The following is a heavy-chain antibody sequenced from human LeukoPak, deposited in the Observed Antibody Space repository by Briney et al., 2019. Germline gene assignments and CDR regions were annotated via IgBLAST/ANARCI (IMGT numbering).Heavy chain of an antibody. J-gene: IGHJ5*02. Sequence: GGSLILSCAASGFTVSTNYMSWVRQAPGKGLEWVSIISIGGSTYYADSVRGRFTISRDNSKNTLYLQMNSLRAEDTAMYYCARVSSGRWFDPWGQGTLVAVSS. V-gene: IGHV3-53*01. D-gene: IGHD7-27*01. CDR3: ARVSSGRWFDP. CDR2: ISIGGST. CDR1: GFTVSTNY.